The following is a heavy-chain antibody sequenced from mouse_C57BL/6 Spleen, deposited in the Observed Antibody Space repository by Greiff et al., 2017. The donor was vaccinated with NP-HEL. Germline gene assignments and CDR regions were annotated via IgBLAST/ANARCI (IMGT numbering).Heavy chain of an antibody. D-gene: IGHD1-1*01. V-gene: IGHV1-82*01. CDR2: IYPGDGDT. CDR1: GYAFSSSW. Sequence: QVHVKQSGPELVKPGASVKISCKASGYAFSSSWMNWVKQRPGKGLEWIGRIYPGDGDTNYNGKFKGKATLTADKSSSTAYMQLSSLTSEDSAVYFCAVYYYGSSSAWFAYWGQGTLVTVSA. J-gene: IGHJ3*01. CDR3: AVYYYGSSSAWFAY.